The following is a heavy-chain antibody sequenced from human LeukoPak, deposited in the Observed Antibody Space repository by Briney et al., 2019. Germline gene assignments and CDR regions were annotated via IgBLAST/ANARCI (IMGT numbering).Heavy chain of an antibody. CDR3: ANLGIAVANWFDP. CDR1: GFTFSSYG. V-gene: IGHV3-30*18. CDR2: ISYDGSNK. Sequence: PGGSLRLSCAASGFTFSSYGMHWVRQAPGKGLEWVAVISYDGSNKYYADSVKGRFTISRDNSKNTLYLQMNSLRAEDTAVYYCANLGIAVANWFDPWGQGTLVTVSS. J-gene: IGHJ5*02. D-gene: IGHD6-19*01.